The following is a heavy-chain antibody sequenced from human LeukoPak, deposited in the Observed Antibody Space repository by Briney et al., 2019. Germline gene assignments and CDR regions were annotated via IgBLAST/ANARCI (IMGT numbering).Heavy chain of an antibody. CDR3: ARPPPTNYYDILTGYYTDYGMDV. V-gene: IGHV4-34*01. J-gene: IGHJ6*02. CDR1: GGSFSGYY. CDR2: INHSGST. D-gene: IGHD3-9*01. Sequence: PSETLSLTCAVYGGSFSGYYWSWIRQPPGKGLEWIGEINHSGSTNYNPSLKSRVTISVDTSKNQFSLKLSSVTAADTAVYYCARPPPTNYYDILTGYYTDYGMDVWGQGTTVTVSS.